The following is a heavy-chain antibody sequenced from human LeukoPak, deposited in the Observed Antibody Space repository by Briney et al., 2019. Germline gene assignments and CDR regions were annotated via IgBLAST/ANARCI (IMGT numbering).Heavy chain of an antibody. J-gene: IGHJ4*01. CDR3: AKGSYYYDTSGYFDS. Sequence: GGSLRLSCAASGFTFSSYAMSWVRQAPGKGLEWVSAISGSGGSTYYADSVKGRFTISRDNSKNTLYLQMHSLRADDTAVYYCAKGSYYYDTSGYFDSWGHGALVTVSS. D-gene: IGHD3-22*01. CDR2: ISGSGGST. V-gene: IGHV3-23*01. CDR1: GFTFSSYA.